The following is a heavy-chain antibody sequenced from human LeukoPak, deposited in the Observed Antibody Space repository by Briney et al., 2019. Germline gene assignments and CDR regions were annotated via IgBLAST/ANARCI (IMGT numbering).Heavy chain of an antibody. CDR1: GGTFTSYA. D-gene: IGHD1-26*01. CDR2: IIPIFGTA. V-gene: IGHV1-69*05. CDR3: ARVGSGSYLGNAFDI. Sequence: SVKVSCKASGGTFTSYAISWVRQAPGQGLEWMGGIIPIFGTANYAQKFQGRVTITTDESTSTAYMELSSLRSEDTAVYYCARVGSGSYLGNAFDIWGQGTMVTVSS. J-gene: IGHJ3*02.